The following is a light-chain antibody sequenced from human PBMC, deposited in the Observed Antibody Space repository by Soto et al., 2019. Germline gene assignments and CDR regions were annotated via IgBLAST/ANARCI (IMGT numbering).Light chain of an antibody. CDR3: CSYAGSSIHVV. V-gene: IGLV2-23*01. CDR2: EGN. CDR1: SSDVGNYNL. Sequence: QSALTQPASVSGSPGQSITISCTGTSSDVGNYNLVSWYQQHPGKAPKLMIYEGNKRPSGVSNRFSGSKSGNTASLTISGIQAEDEADYYCCSYAGSSIHVVFGGGTKLTVL. J-gene: IGLJ2*01.